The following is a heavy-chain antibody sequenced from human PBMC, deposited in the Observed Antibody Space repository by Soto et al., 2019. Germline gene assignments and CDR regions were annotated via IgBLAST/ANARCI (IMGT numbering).Heavy chain of an antibody. CDR1: GGSVTTGSYN. J-gene: IGHJ6*02. CDR3: ARDGHGMDV. Sequence: QVQLQESGPGPVRPSETLSLTCTVSGGSVTTGSYNWSWIRRPPGKGLEWIGNIFFTGITHYNPSLNNRVTMSVDTSKNQFSLTVTSVTAADTAVYYCARDGHGMDVWGQGTTVTVSS. V-gene: IGHV4-61*01. CDR2: IFFTGIT.